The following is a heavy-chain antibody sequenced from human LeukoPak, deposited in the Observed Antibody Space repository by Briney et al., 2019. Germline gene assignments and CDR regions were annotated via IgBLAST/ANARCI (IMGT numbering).Heavy chain of an antibody. CDR1: GYTLTELS. D-gene: IGHD1-7*01. CDR2: FDPEDGET. CDR3: ATAPPNWNLAFDI. V-gene: IGHV1-24*01. J-gene: IGHJ3*02. Sequence: ASVKVSCKVSGYTLTELSMHWVRQAPGKGLEWMGGFDPEDGETIYAQKFQGRVTMTGDTSTDTAYMELSSLRSEDTAVYYCATAPPNWNLAFDIWGQGTMVTVSS.